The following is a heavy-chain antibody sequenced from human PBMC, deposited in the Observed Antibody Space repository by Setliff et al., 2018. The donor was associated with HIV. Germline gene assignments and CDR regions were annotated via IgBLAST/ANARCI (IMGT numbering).Heavy chain of an antibody. CDR1: GYIFTGYY. CDR2: INPNSGGT. V-gene: IGHV1-2*02. D-gene: IGHD6-19*01. Sequence: GALVKVSCKASGYIFTGYYLHWVRQAPGQGLEWMGWINPNSGGTNFAQKFQGRVTMTRDTSISTAYMELSRLRSDDTAVYYCARTLGSSGWYKTFDYWGQGTLVTVSS. CDR3: ARTLGSSGWYKTFDY. J-gene: IGHJ4*02.